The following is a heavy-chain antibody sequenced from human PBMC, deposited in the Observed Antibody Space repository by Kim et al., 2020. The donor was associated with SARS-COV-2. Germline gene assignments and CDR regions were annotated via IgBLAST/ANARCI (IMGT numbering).Heavy chain of an antibody. J-gene: IGHJ4*02. D-gene: IGHD6-19*01. Sequence: GKTTYDQGFTGRFVFSLDTSVTTAYLQISGLKSEDTGIYYCARRSVAGLDYWGQGTLVTVSS. CDR3: ARRSVAGLDY. V-gene: IGHV7-4-1*02. CDR2: GKT.